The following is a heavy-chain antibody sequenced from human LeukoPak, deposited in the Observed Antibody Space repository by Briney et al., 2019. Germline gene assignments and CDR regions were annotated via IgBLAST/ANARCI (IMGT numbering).Heavy chain of an antibody. D-gene: IGHD1-26*01. J-gene: IGHJ4*02. Sequence: ASVKVSCKVSGHSLTELFIHWVRQAPGKGLEWMGGSDPKDGQTIYAQMFGERVSMTEDTATDTAHMELSSLRSDDTAMYYCATGEVGGKLPYFDFWGQGTLVAVSS. CDR3: ATGEVGGKLPYFDF. CDR2: SDPKDGQT. V-gene: IGHV1-24*01. CDR1: GHSLTELF.